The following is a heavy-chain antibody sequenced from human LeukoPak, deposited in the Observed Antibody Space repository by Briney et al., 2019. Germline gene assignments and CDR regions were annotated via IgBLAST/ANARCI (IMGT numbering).Heavy chain of an antibody. CDR1: GYTLTELS. CDR3: VRRYYDSSGYLTEYYFDY. V-gene: IGHV1-24*01. D-gene: IGHD3-22*01. Sequence: GASVKVSCKVSGYTLTELSMHWVRQAPGKGLEWMGGFDPEDGETIYAQKFQGRVTMTEDTSTDTAYMELSSLRSEDTAVYYCVRRYYDSSGYLTEYYFDYWGQGTLVTVSS. J-gene: IGHJ4*02. CDR2: FDPEDGET.